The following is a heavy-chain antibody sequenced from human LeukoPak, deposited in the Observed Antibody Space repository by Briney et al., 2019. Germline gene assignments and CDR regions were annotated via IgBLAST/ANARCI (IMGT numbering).Heavy chain of an antibody. CDR1: AGSFSVYY. Sequence: SQTLSLTCAVYAGSFSVYYWSWIRQPPGKGLEWMGEINHRGSTNYNPSLKSRVTISVDTSKNQFSLKLSSVTAADTAVYYCARAYIAAGWFDPWGQGTLVTVSS. V-gene: IGHV4-34*01. CDR2: INHRGST. D-gene: IGHD6-13*01. CDR3: ARAYIAAGWFDP. J-gene: IGHJ5*02.